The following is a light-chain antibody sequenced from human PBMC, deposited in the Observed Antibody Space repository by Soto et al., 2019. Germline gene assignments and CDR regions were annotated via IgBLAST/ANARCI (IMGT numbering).Light chain of an antibody. CDR2: NDS. CDR1: NIESKS. Sequence: SYELTQPPSVSVAPGQTARITCGGNNIESKSVHWCQQRPGQAPVLVISNDSDRPSGIPERFSGSNFGNTATLTISRVEAGDEADYYCQVWDSSTDPIVVFGGGTKVTVL. J-gene: IGLJ2*01. V-gene: IGLV3-21*02. CDR3: QVWDSSTDPIVV.